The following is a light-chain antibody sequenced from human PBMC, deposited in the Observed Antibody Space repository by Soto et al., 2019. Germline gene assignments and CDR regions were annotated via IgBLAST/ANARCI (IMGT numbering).Light chain of an antibody. Sequence: DIQVTQSPSTLSASVGDRVTITCRASQSISSWLAWYQQKPGKAPKLLIYKASSLQSGVPSRFRGSGSGTEFTRTLSSLQPDDVATYYFQQYHSYSSFVGGTKVEIK. J-gene: IGKJ4*01. CDR1: QSISSW. CDR3: QQYHSYSS. CDR2: KAS. V-gene: IGKV1-5*03.